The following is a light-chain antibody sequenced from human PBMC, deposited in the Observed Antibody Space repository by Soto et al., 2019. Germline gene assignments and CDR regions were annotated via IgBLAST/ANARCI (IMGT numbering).Light chain of an antibody. CDR3: QQYGRSPYT. V-gene: IGKV1-6*01. Sequence: AIQVTRSPSSLSASVGDRVTITCRASQGIGNDLGWYQQKPGKAPKLLIYSASSLQSGVPPRFGASGSGTSFTLTISSLQPEDSATYYCQQYGRSPYTFGQGTKLEIK. CDR1: QGIGND. J-gene: IGKJ2*01. CDR2: SAS.